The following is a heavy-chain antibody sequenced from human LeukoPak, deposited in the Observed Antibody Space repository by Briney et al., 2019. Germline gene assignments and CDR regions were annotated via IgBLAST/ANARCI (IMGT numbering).Heavy chain of an antibody. CDR3: ARGPAPFWGYYYYMDV. J-gene: IGHJ6*03. CDR1: GYTFTGYY. V-gene: IGHV1-2*02. Sequence: GASVKVSCKASGYTFTGYYMHWVRQAPGQGLEWMGWINPNSGGTNYAQKFQGRVTMTRDTSISTAYMELSSLRSEDTAVYYCARGPAPFWGYYYYMDVWGKGTTVTVSS. D-gene: IGHD3-16*01. CDR2: INPNSGGT.